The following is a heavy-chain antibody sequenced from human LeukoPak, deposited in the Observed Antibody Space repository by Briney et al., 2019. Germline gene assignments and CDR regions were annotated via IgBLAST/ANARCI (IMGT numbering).Heavy chain of an antibody. CDR2: INHSGST. CDR1: GGSFSGYY. Sequence: TSETLSLTCAVYGGSFSGYYWSWIRQPPGKGLEWIGEINHSGSTNYNPSLKSRVTISVDTSKNQFSLKLSSVTAADTAVYYCARGPSGAYWGQGTLVTVSS. D-gene: IGHD1-26*01. CDR3: ARGPSGAY. J-gene: IGHJ4*02. V-gene: IGHV4-34*01.